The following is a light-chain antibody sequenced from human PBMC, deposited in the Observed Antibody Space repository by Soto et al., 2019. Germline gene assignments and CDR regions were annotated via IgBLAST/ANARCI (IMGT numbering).Light chain of an antibody. Sequence: QSVLIQPPSVSGSPGQSVTISCTGTSSDVGSYDYVSWYQQHPGTVPKPMIYNVNTRPSGVPDRFSGSKSGNTASMTISGLQAEDEADYYCSSYTSSSTQVFGTGTKLTVL. CDR1: SSDVGSYDY. J-gene: IGLJ1*01. CDR2: NVN. CDR3: SSYTSSSTQV. V-gene: IGLV2-18*02.